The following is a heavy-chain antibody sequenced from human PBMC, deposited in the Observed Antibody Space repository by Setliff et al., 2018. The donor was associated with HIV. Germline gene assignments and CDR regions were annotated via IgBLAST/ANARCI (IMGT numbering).Heavy chain of an antibody. CDR2: IRYDGSSK. V-gene: IGHV3-30*02. Sequence: PGGSLRLSCAASGFTFSSYGMHWVRQAPGKGLEWVAFIRYDGSSKYYADSVKGRFTISRDQSKNTLYLQMTRLRTEDTSMYYCAKDPQQWLATGEYYFDYWGQGTLVTVSS. CDR3: AKDPQQWLATGEYYFDY. J-gene: IGHJ4*02. D-gene: IGHD6-19*01. CDR1: GFTFSSYG.